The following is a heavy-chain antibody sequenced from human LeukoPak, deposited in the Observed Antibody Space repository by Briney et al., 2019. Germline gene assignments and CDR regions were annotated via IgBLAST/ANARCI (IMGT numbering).Heavy chain of an antibody. V-gene: IGHV4-59*08. CDR2: IYYSGST. CDR1: GGSTSSYY. CDR3: ARRRAAAGTRSWFDP. Sequence: SETLSLTCTVSGGSTSSYYWSWIRQPPGKGLEWIGYIYYSGSTNYNPSLKSRVTISVDTSKNQFSLKLSSVTAADTAVYYCARRRAAAGTRSWFDPWGQGTLVTVSS. D-gene: IGHD6-13*01. J-gene: IGHJ5*02.